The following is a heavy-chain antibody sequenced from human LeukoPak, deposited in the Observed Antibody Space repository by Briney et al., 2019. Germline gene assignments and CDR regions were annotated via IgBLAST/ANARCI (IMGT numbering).Heavy chain of an antibody. J-gene: IGHJ3*02. V-gene: IGHV3-66*04. CDR2: IYSGGIYNDGTT. Sequence: GGSLRLSCAAPGFTVSSNYMSWVRQAPGKGLEWVSVIYSGGIYNDGTTNYGDSVKGRFTISRDNSKNTLYLQMNSLRAEDTAVYYCARRELLGYSYGLRTFNIWGQGTTVTVSS. D-gene: IGHD5-18*01. CDR3: ARRELLGYSYGLRTFNI. CDR1: GFTVSSNY.